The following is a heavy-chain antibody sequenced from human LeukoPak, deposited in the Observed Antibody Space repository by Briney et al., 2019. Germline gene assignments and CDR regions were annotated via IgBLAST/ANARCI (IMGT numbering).Heavy chain of an antibody. V-gene: IGHV1-46*01. CDR2: INPSGGST. CDR1: GYTLTELS. Sequence: ASVKVSCKVSGYTLTELSMHWVRQAPGQGLEWMGIINPSGGSTSYAQKFQGRVTMTRDTSTSTVYMELSSLRSEDTAVYYCARDPSSIAARRFDYWGQGTLVTVSS. D-gene: IGHD6-6*01. J-gene: IGHJ4*02. CDR3: ARDPSSIAARRFDY.